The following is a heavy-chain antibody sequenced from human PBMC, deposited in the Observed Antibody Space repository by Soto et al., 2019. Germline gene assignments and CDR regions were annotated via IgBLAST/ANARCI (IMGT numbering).Heavy chain of an antibody. D-gene: IGHD2-8*01. CDR3: ARGDSTDCSNGVCSFFYNHDMDV. CDR2: INPKSGGT. J-gene: IGHJ6*02. V-gene: IGHV1-2*04. CDR1: GYSFTDYH. Sequence: ASVKVSGKASGYSFTDYHIHWVRQAPGQGLEWPGRINPKSGGTSTAQKFQGWVTMTTDTSISTASMELTRLTSDDTAIYYCARGDSTDCSNGVCSFFYNHDMDVWGQGTTVTVSS.